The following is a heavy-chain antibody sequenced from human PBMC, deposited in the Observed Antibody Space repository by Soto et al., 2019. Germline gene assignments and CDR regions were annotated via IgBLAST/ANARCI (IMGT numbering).Heavy chain of an antibody. J-gene: IGHJ4*02. CDR3: ARFNYDYDYYFDY. Sequence: GGSLRLSCAASGFTVSSNYMSWVRQAPGKGLEWVSVIYSGGSTYYADSVKGRFTISRHNSKNTLYLQMNSLRAEDTAVYYCARFNYDYDYYFDYWGQGTLVTVSS. CDR1: GFTVSSNY. D-gene: IGHD3-16*01. V-gene: IGHV3-53*04. CDR2: IYSGGST.